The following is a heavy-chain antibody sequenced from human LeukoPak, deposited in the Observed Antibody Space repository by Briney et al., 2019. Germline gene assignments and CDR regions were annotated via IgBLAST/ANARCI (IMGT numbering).Heavy chain of an antibody. V-gene: IGHV4-59*01. D-gene: IGHD6-19*01. J-gene: IGHJ6*02. CDR2: IYYSGST. Sequence: SETLSLTCTVSGGSISSYYWSWIRQPPGKGLEWIGYIYYSGSTNYNPSLKSRVTISVDTSKNQFSLKLSSVTAVDTAVYYCARDPPPISSGWYYYGMDVWGQGTTVTVSS. CDR3: ARDPPPISSGWYYYGMDV. CDR1: GGSISSYY.